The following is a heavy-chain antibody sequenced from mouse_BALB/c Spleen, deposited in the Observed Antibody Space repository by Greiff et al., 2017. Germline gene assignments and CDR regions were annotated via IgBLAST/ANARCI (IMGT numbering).Heavy chain of an antibody. D-gene: IGHD2-9*01. V-gene: IGHV5-6-3*01. CDR2: INSNGGST. CDR1: GFTFSSYG. CDR3: ASLLWFFYYFDD. J-gene: IGHJ2*01. Sequence: EVMLVESGGGLVQPGGSLKLSCAASGFTFSSYGMSWVRQTPDKRLELVATINSNGGSTYYPDSVKGRFTISRDNAKNTLYLQMSSLKSEDTAMYYCASLLWFFYYFDDWGQGTTLTVSS.